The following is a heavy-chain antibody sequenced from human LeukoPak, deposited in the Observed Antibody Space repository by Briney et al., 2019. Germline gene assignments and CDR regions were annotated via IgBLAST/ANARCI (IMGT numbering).Heavy chain of an antibody. CDR1: GGSISSGGYS. V-gene: IGHV4-30-2*01. J-gene: IGHJ4*02. D-gene: IGHD5-12*01. CDR3: ARATGPYYFDY. CDR2: IYHSGST. Sequence: SQTPSLTCAVSGGSISSGGYSWSWIRQPPGKGLEWIGYIYHSGSTYYNPSLKSRVTISVDRSKNQFSLKLSSVTAADTAVYYCARATGPYYFDYWGQGTLVTVSS.